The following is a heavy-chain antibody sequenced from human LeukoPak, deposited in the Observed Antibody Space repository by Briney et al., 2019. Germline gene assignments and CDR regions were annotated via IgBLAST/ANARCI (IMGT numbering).Heavy chain of an antibody. CDR1: GYTFTGYY. D-gene: IGHD3-22*01. V-gene: IGHV1-69*13. CDR2: IIPIFGTA. CDR3: ARGDADNYDTSGYYYPYYYMDV. J-gene: IGHJ6*03. Sequence: SVKVSCKASGYTFTGYYMHWVRQAPGQGLEWMGGIIPIFGTANYAQKFQGRVTITADESTSTAYMELSSLRSEDTAVYHCARGDADNYDTSGYYYPYYYMDVWGKGTTVTISS.